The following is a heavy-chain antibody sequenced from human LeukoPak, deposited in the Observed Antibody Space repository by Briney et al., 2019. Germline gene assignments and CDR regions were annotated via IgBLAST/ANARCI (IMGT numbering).Heavy chain of an antibody. CDR3: AREPQGDSSGYDAFDI. Sequence: PGGSLRLSCAASGFTFSGYGMHWVRQAPGKGLEWVAVVRYDGSNQNYADSVKGRFTLSRDNSKNTLFLQMNSLRAEDTAVYYCAREPQGDSSGYDAFDIWGQGTMVTVSS. V-gene: IGHV3-33*01. D-gene: IGHD3-22*01. CDR2: VRYDGSNQ. J-gene: IGHJ3*02. CDR1: GFTFSGYG.